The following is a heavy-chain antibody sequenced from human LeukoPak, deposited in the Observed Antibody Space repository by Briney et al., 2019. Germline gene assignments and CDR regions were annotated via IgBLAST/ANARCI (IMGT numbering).Heavy chain of an antibody. CDR3: ASHAYGDYRTAYYYYYMDV. D-gene: IGHD4-17*01. CDR1: GFTFSSYS. J-gene: IGHJ6*03. CDR2: ISSSSSYI. V-gene: IGHV3-21*01. Sequence: GGSLRLSCAASGFTFSSYSMNWVRQAPGKGLEWVSPISSSSSYIYYADSVKGRFTISRDNAKNSLYLQMNSLRAEDTAVYYCASHAYGDYRTAYYYYYMDVWGKGTTVTVSS.